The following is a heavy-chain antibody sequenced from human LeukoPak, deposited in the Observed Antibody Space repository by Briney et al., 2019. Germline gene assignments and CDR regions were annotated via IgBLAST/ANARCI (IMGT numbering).Heavy chain of an antibody. Sequence: ASVKVSCKASGYTFTSYAMHWVRQAPGQRLEWMGWINAGNGNTKYSQKFQGRVTITRDTSASTAYMELSSLRSEDTAVYYCASSRITMVRGVFVGFDYWGQGTLVTVSS. D-gene: IGHD3-10*01. J-gene: IGHJ4*02. CDR1: GYTFTSYA. CDR3: ASSRITMVRGVFVGFDY. CDR2: INAGNGNT. V-gene: IGHV1-3*01.